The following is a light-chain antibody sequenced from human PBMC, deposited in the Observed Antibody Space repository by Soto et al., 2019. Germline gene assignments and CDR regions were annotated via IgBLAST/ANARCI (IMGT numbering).Light chain of an antibody. CDR1: GSNIGRNI. V-gene: IGLV1-44*01. CDR3: AAWDDSVNGPV. CDR2: GNN. J-gene: IGLJ3*02. Sequence: QSVLTQPPSASGTPGPRVTISCSGSGSNIGRNIVNWYQQVPGTAPKLLIYGNNQRPSGVPDRFSGSKSGTSAALAISGLQSEDEADYYCAAWDDSVNGPVFGGGTKLTVL.